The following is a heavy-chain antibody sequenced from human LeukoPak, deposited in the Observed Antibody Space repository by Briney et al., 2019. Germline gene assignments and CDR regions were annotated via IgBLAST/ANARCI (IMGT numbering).Heavy chain of an antibody. V-gene: IGHV4-34*01. Sequence: SETLSLTCAVYGGSFSGYYWSWIRQPPGKGLEWIGEINHSGSTNYNPSLKSRVTISVDKSKNQFSLKLSSVTAADTAVYYCARDDSSSWDARGAFDIWGQGTMVTVSS. CDR3: ARDDSSSWDARGAFDI. J-gene: IGHJ3*02. D-gene: IGHD6-13*01. CDR2: INHSGST. CDR1: GGSFSGYY.